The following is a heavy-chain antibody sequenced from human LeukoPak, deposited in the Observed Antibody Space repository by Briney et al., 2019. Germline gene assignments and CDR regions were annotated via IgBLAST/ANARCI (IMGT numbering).Heavy chain of an antibody. J-gene: IGHJ2*01. D-gene: IGHD4-17*01. CDR1: GGSISSSSYY. CDR3: ATPVDYGDYWYFDL. CDR2: IYYSGST. Sequence: SETLSLTCTVPGGSISSSSYYWGWIRQPPGKGLEWIGSIYYSGSTYYNPSLKSRVTISVDTSKNQFSLKLSSVTAADTAVYYCATPVDYGDYWYFDLWGRGTLVTVSS. V-gene: IGHV4-39*01.